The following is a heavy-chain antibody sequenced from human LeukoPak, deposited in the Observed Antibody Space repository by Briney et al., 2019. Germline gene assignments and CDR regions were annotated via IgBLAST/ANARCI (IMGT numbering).Heavy chain of an antibody. CDR3: ARDQYDGDAFDV. D-gene: IGHD3-3*01. J-gene: IGHJ3*01. CDR1: GGSISSYY. V-gene: IGHV4-59*01. Sequence: SETLSLTCTVSGGSISSYYWSWIRQPPGKGPEWIGYMYYSGSTNYNPSLKSRVTMSVDTSKNQFSLKLSSVTAADTAVYYCARDQYDGDAFDVWGQGTMVTVSS. CDR2: MYYSGST.